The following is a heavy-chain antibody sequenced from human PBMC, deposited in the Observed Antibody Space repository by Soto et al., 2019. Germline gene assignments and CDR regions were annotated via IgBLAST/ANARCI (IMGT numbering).Heavy chain of an antibody. CDR1: GGSISSSIYY. V-gene: IGHV4-39*01. CDR2: IYYSGST. Sequence: SETLSLTCTVSGGSISSSIYYWGWIRHPPGKGLEWIGSIYYSGSTYYNPSLKSRVTISVDTSKNQFSLKLSSVTAADTAVYYCARHSPITMIVVEWFDPWGQGTLVTVSS. J-gene: IGHJ5*02. CDR3: ARHSPITMIVVEWFDP. D-gene: IGHD3-22*01.